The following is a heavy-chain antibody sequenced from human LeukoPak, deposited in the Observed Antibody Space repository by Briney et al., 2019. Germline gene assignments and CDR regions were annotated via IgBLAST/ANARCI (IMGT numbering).Heavy chain of an antibody. CDR2: IYYSGST. CDR3: ARGRIAVAGTKNYFDY. D-gene: IGHD6-19*01. CDR1: GGSISSSYYY. J-gene: IGHJ4*02. V-gene: IGHV4-61*05. Sequence: PSETLSLTCTVSGGSISSSYYYWGWIRQPPGKGLEWIGDIYYSGSTNYNPSLKSRVTISVDTSKNQFSLKLSSVTAADTAVYYCARGRIAVAGTKNYFDYWGQGTLVTVSS.